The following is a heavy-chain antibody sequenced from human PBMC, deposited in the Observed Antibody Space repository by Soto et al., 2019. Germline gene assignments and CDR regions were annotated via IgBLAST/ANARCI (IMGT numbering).Heavy chain of an antibody. Sequence: QVQLQESGPGLVKPSGTLSLTCAVSGGSISSSNWWSWVRQPPGKGLEWIGEIYHSGSTNYNPSLKSRVTISVDKSKNQFSLKLSSVTAADTAVYYCGSFHEVAAANWFDPWGQGTLVTVSS. J-gene: IGHJ5*02. CDR3: GSFHEVAAANWFDP. CDR2: IYHSGST. V-gene: IGHV4-4*02. CDR1: GGSISSSNW. D-gene: IGHD2-15*01.